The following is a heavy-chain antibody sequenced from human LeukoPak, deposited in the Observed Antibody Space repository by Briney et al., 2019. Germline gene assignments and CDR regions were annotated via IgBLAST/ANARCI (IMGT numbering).Heavy chain of an antibody. CDR2: ISSGSSYI. Sequence: GGSLRLSCAASGFTFSSYSMNWVRQALGKGLEWVSSISSGSSYIYYADSVKGRFTISRGNAKNSLHLQMNSLRAEDTAVYYCARLFSDILTGYYGPNYDYWGQGTLVTVSS. J-gene: IGHJ4*02. CDR3: ARLFSDILTGYYGPNYDY. V-gene: IGHV3-21*01. CDR1: GFTFSSYS. D-gene: IGHD3-9*01.